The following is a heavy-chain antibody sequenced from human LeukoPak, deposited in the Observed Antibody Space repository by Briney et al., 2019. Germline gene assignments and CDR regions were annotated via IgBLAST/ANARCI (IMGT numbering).Heavy chain of an antibody. D-gene: IGHD1-26*01. V-gene: IGHV3-11*01. CDR3: ARDGVEWELLPASYSYYMDV. Sequence: PGGSLRLSCAASGFTFSDYYMSWIRQAPGKGLEWVSYISSSGSTIYYADSVKGRFTISRDNAKNSLYLQMNSLRAEDTAVYYCARDGVEWELLPASYSYYMDVWGKGTTVTVSS. J-gene: IGHJ6*03. CDR2: ISSSGSTI. CDR1: GFTFSDYY.